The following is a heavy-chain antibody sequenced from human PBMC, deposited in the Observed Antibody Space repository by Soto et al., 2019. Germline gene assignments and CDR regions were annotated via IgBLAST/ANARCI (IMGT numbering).Heavy chain of an antibody. Sequence: QLQLQESGPGLVKPSETLSLTCTVSGGSISSSSYYWGWIRQPPGKGLEWIGSIYYSGSTYYNPSLKSRVTISVDTSNNQFSLKLSSVTAADTAVYYCATPSIAVAGNEDYWGQGTLVTVSS. CDR3: ATPSIAVAGNEDY. CDR2: IYYSGST. J-gene: IGHJ4*02. V-gene: IGHV4-39*01. CDR1: GGSISSSSYY. D-gene: IGHD6-19*01.